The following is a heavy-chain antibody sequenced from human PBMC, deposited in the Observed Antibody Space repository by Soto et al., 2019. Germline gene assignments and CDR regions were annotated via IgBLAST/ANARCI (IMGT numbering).Heavy chain of an antibody. V-gene: IGHV1-69*06. D-gene: IGHD5-18*01. CDR3: AITAVDTDMEDYYYYGMDV. J-gene: IGHJ6*02. Sequence: QVQLGQSGAEVKKPGSSVKVSCKASGGTFSSYAISWVRQAPGQGLEWMGGIIPIFGTANYAQKFQGRVTITADKSTSTAYMELSSLRSEDTAVYYCAITAVDTDMEDYYYYGMDVWGQGTTVTVSS. CDR2: IIPIFGTA. CDR1: GGTFSSYA.